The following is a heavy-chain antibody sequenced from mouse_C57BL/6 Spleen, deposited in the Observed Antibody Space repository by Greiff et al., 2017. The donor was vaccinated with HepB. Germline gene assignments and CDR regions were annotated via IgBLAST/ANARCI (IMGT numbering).Heavy chain of an antibody. Sequence: EVQGVESGGGLVKPGGSLKLSCAASGFTFSSYAMSWVRQTPEKRLEWVATISDGGSYTYYPDNVKGRFTISRDNAKNNLYLQMSHLKSEDTAMYYCARDGSSHWFAYWGQGTLVTVSA. CDR2: ISDGGSYT. D-gene: IGHD1-1*01. J-gene: IGHJ3*01. CDR3: ARDGSSHWFAY. V-gene: IGHV5-4*01. CDR1: GFTFSSYA.